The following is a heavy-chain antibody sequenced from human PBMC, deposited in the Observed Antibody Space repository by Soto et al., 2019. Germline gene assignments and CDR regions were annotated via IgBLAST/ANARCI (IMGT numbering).Heavy chain of an antibody. CDR1: GGSFSGYY. CDR3: ARSAYSVVPAAITRYCYYYMDV. CDR2: INHSGST. V-gene: IGHV4-34*01. D-gene: IGHD2-2*01. J-gene: IGHJ6*03. Sequence: SETLSLTCAVYGGSFSGYYWSWIRQPPGKGLEWIGEINHSGSTNYNPSLKSRVTISVDTSKNQFSLKLSSVTAADTAVYYCARSAYSVVPAAITRYCYYYMDVWGKGTTVTVSS.